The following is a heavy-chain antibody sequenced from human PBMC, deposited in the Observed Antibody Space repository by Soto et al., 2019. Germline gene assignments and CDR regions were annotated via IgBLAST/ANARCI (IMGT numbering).Heavy chain of an antibody. Sequence: QLQLQESGPGLVKPSETLSLTCTVSGGSISSSSYYWGWIRQPPGKGLEWIGNIYYSGSTYYNPSLKGRVIISVATSKNQFSLKLSSVTAADTAVYYCAESRSGYGNWFDPWGQGTLVTVSS. CDR1: GGSISSSSYY. D-gene: IGHD6-25*01. CDR3: AESRSGYGNWFDP. V-gene: IGHV4-39*01. CDR2: IYYSGST. J-gene: IGHJ5*02.